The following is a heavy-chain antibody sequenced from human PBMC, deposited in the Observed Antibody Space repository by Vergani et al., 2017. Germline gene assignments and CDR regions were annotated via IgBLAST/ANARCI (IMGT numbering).Heavy chain of an antibody. Sequence: QLQLQESGPGLVKPSETLSLTCTVSGGSISSSSYYWGWIRQPPGKGLEWIGSIYYSGSTYYNPSLKSRVTISVDTSKNQFSLKLSSVTAADTAVYYCARLDIVVVVAAFDYWGQGTLVTGSS. V-gene: IGHV4-39*01. CDR3: ARLDIVVVVAAFDY. D-gene: IGHD2-15*01. J-gene: IGHJ4*02. CDR2: IYYSGST. CDR1: GGSISSSSYY.